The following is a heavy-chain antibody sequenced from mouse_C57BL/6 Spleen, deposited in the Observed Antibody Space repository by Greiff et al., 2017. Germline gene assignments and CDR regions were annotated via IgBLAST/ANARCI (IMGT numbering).Heavy chain of an antibody. CDR1: GFTFSDYY. Sequence: EVKLVESEGGLVQPGSSMKLSCTASGFTFSDYYMAWVRQVPEKGLEWVANINYDGGGTYYLDSLKSRFIISRDNAKNILYLQMSSLKSEDTATYYCARDQGLGDWYFDVWGTGTTVTVSS. J-gene: IGHJ1*03. D-gene: IGHD3-1*01. CDR3: ARDQGLGDWYFDV. V-gene: IGHV5-16*01. CDR2: INYDGGGT.